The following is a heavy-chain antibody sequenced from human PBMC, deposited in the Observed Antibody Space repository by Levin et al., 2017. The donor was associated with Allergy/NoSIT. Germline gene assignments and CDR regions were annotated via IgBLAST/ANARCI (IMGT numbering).Heavy chain of an antibody. CDR1: GYTFTGYY. CDR3: ARDGLLGFWSGYYTGGGPYYFDY. V-gene: IGHV1-2*06. Sequence: ASVKVSCKASGYTFTGYYMHWVRQAPGQGLEWMGRINPNSGGTNYAQKFQGRVTMTRDTSISTAYMELSRLRSDDTAVYYCARDGLLGFWSGYYTGGGPYYFDYWGQGTLVTVSS. J-gene: IGHJ4*02. CDR2: INPNSGGT. D-gene: IGHD3-3*01.